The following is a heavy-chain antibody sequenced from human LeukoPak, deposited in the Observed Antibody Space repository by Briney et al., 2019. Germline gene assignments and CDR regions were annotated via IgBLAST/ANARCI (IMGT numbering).Heavy chain of an antibody. CDR1: GGSISSGGYS. CDR2: IYHSGST. Sequence: PSQTLSLICAVSGGSISSGGYSWSWIRQPPGKGLEWIGYIYHSGSTYYNPSLKSRVTISVDRSKNQFSLKLSSVTAADTAVYYCASSSGWYGFDYWGQGTLVTVSS. D-gene: IGHD6-19*01. V-gene: IGHV4-30-2*01. CDR3: ASSSGWYGFDY. J-gene: IGHJ4*02.